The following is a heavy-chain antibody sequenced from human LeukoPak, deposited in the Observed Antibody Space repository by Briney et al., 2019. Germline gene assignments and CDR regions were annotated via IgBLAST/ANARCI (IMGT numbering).Heavy chain of an antibody. D-gene: IGHD2-2*01. V-gene: IGHV3-11*06. J-gene: IGHJ4*02. CDR1: GFTFSDYY. CDR3: ARDPLSYCSSTSCSTPADY. CDR2: ISGSSSYT. Sequence: GGSLRLSCAASGFTFSDYYMSWIRQAPGKGLEWVSYISGSSSYTNYADSVKGRFTISRDNAKNSLYLHMNSLRAEDTAVYYCARDPLSYCSSTSCSTPADYWGQGTLVTVSS.